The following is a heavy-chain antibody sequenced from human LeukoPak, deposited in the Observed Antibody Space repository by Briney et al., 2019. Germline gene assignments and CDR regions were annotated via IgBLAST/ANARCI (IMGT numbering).Heavy chain of an antibody. D-gene: IGHD2-8*02. CDR1: GYSFSTNW. CDR3: VRVLWTWALNYYYGMDV. J-gene: IGHJ6*02. Sequence: GESLKISCKTSGYSFSTNWIGWVRQMPGKGLEWMGIIYPGDSDTRYSPSFQGQVTISADKSISTAYLQWSSLKASDTAMYYCVRVLWTWALNYYYGMDVWGQGTTVTVSS. CDR2: IYPGDSDT. V-gene: IGHV5-51*01.